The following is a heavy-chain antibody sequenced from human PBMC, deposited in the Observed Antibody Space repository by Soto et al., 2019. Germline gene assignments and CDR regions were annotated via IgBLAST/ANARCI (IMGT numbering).Heavy chain of an antibody. CDR2: IIPILGTA. D-gene: IGHD6-13*01. Sequence: QVQLVQSGAEVKKPGSSVKVSCKASGGTFSSYAISWVRQAPGQGLEWMGGIIPILGTANYAQQLQGRVTITADESTSTADMELSSLSSEDTAVYYCARSTSRVAAGTFLSVYYYYGMDVWGQGTTVTVSS. J-gene: IGHJ6*02. V-gene: IGHV1-69*01. CDR1: GGTFSSYA. CDR3: ARSTSRVAAGTFLSVYYYYGMDV.